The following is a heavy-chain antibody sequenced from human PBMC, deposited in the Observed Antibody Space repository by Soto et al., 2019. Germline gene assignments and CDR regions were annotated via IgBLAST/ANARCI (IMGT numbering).Heavy chain of an antibody. CDR1: GGPLSSDYFH. D-gene: IGHD2-21*02. V-gene: IGHV4-30-4*08. CDR3: AREDDGGDTLDV. J-gene: IGHJ6*02. CDR2: IHHSGSI. Sequence: TLSPPFPVSGGPLSSDYFHWTWVRQSPERGLEWIGYIHHSGSILYNPSLKSRVTISVDTSKNQFSLHLSSVTAADTAVYFCAREDDGGDTLDVWGQGTTVTVSS.